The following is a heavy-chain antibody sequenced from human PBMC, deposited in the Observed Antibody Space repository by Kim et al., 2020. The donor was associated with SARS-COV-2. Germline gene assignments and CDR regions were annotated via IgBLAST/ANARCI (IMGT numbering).Heavy chain of an antibody. V-gene: IGHV3-30*03. CDR3: ATSGGYSNSRGPYDP. D-gene: IGHD4-4*01. J-gene: IGHJ5*02. Sequence: DSVEVRFTISRDNSKTPLSLQMNSLRPEDTAVYYCATSGGYSNSRGPYDPWGQGTLVTVSS.